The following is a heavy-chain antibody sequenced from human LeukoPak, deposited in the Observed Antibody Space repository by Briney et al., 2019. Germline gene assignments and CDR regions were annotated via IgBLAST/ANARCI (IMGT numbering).Heavy chain of an antibody. D-gene: IGHD3-16*01. CDR1: GFSFNRSA. CDR3: GADPFAGGSPTLGLQFDY. J-gene: IGHJ4*02. CDR2: IVVDSGNA. V-gene: IGHV1-58*01. Sequence: SVKVSCKVSGFSFNRSAVQWVRQARGQRLEWIGWIVVDSGNANYGQNFQDRVTISRDMSTGTVYMELTSLRSEDTAVYYCGADPFAGGSPTLGLQFDYWGQGTLVTVSS.